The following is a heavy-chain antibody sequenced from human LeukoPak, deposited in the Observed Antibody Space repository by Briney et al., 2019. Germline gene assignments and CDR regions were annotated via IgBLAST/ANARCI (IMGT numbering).Heavy chain of an antibody. J-gene: IGHJ4*02. Sequence: GGSLRLSCAASGFTFSSYSMNWIRQTPGMGLEWVSYISSSGSTIYYANPVKGRFTISRDNAGNSLYLQMNSLRAEDTAVYYCARVYRYSGNYYTGGADYWGQGTLVTVSS. V-gene: IGHV3-48*04. CDR3: ARVYRYSGNYYTGGADY. CDR2: ISSSGSTI. CDR1: GFTFSSYS. D-gene: IGHD1-26*01.